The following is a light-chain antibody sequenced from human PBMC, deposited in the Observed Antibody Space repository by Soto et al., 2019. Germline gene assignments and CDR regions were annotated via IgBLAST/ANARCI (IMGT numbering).Light chain of an antibody. V-gene: IGKV3-20*01. Sequence: EFVITQAPSSLSVSQGERATLSCRASQSVSSYLAWYQQKPGQAPRLLIYGASTRAPGIPARFSGSGSGTEFTLTIRRLEPEDFAVYYCQQYGSSYPWTFGQGTKVDIK. CDR1: QSVSSY. J-gene: IGKJ1*01. CDR2: GAS. CDR3: QQYGSSYPWT.